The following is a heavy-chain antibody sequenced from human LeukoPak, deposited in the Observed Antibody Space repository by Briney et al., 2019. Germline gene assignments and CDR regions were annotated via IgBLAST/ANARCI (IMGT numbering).Heavy chain of an antibody. CDR3: ATYTHWVAGDV. V-gene: IGHV3-7*01. Sequence: GGSLRLSCAASGFTFSDSWMSWVRQAPGKGLEWVANMNQDGSAKGYADSVKGRFTISRDNAGNSLYLQMSSLRPEDTAVYYCATYTHWVAGDVWGQGTTVTVSS. CDR1: GFTFSDSW. CDR2: MNQDGSAK. D-gene: IGHD3-16*01. J-gene: IGHJ6*02.